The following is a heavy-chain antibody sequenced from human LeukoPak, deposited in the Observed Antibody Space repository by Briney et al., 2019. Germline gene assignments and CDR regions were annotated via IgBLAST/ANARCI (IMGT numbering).Heavy chain of an antibody. Sequence: GESLKISCQGSGYSFTSYWVGWVRQMPGKGLEWMGIMYPGDSATRYSPSFQGQVTISADKSIRTAYLQWSSLKASDTAIYYCARRDGYNMGAFDIWGQGTMVTVSS. V-gene: IGHV5-51*01. CDR1: GYSFTSYW. J-gene: IGHJ3*02. CDR3: ARRDGYNMGAFDI. D-gene: IGHD5-24*01. CDR2: MYPGDSAT.